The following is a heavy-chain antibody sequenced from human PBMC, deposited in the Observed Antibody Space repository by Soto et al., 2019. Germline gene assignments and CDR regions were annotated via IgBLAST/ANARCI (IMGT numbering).Heavy chain of an antibody. CDR3: TRGTSSGYYDFDY. D-gene: IGHD3-22*01. Sequence: PGGSLRLSCAASGFTVSSNYMSWVRQAPGKGLEWVSIIYSGGRTYYADSVKGRFTISRDNSKNTLYLQMNSLRAEDTAVYYCTRGTSSGYYDFDYWGQGTLVTVSS. J-gene: IGHJ4*02. CDR2: IYSGGRT. CDR1: GFTVSSNY. V-gene: IGHV3-53*01.